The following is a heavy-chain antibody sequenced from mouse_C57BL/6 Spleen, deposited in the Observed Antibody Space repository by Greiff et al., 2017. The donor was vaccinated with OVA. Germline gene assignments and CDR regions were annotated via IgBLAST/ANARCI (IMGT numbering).Heavy chain of an antibody. CDR1: GYAFSSYW. CDR2: IYPGDGDT. CDR3: ARWYYGSSRQFDV. V-gene: IGHV1-80*01. J-gene: IGHJ1*03. Sequence: QVQLKQSVAELVKPGASVKISCKASGYAFSSYWMNWVKQRPGQGLEWIGQIYPGDGDTNYNGKFKGKATLTADKSSSTAYMQLSSLTSEDSAVYFCARWYYGSSRQFDVWGTGATGTVSS. D-gene: IGHD1-1*01.